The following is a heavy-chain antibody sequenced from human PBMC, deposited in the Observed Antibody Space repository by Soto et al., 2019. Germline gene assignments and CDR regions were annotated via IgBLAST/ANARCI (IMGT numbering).Heavy chain of an antibody. V-gene: IGHV4-59*08. CDR2: IYYSGST. CDR1: GVSIISYY. CDR3: ARQRTTSLGYYHPYYTDR. D-gene: IGHD3-16*01. Sequence: SETLSLTCTVSGVSIISYYWSWSLQPPGKGLEWIGYIYYSGSTNYNPSLKSRVTISVDTSKNQFSLKLSSVTAADTAVYYCARQRTTSLGYYHPYYTDRRGKGTTLTVAS. J-gene: IGHJ6*03.